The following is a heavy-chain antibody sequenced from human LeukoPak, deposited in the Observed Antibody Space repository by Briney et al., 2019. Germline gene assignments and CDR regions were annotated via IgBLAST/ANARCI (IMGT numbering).Heavy chain of an antibody. V-gene: IGHV3-74*01. CDR2: INSDGSST. D-gene: IGHD6-13*01. Sequence: GGSLRLSCAASGFTFSSYWVHWVRQAPGKGLVWVSRINSDGSSTSYADSVKGRFTISRDNAKNTLYLQMNSLRAEDTAVYYCARDGSSWYTFDYWGQGTLVTVSS. CDR3: ARDGSSWYTFDY. CDR1: GFTFSSYW. J-gene: IGHJ4*02.